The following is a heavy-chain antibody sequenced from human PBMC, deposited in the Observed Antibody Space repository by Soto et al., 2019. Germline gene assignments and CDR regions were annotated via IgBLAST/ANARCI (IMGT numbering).Heavy chain of an antibody. CDR3: ARGDPLNYGSYPYWDYYGMDV. J-gene: IGHJ6*02. CDR2: ITTTGDT. V-gene: IGHV3-13*01. Sequence: GGSLRLSCAASGFIFSSYDVHWVRQAPGKGLEWVSVITTTGDTYYAASVKGRFTISRENAENSLYLQMNSLRAEDAAVYYCARGDPLNYGSYPYWDYYGMDVWGRVTTVTVSS. CDR1: GFIFSSYD. D-gene: IGHD2-8*02.